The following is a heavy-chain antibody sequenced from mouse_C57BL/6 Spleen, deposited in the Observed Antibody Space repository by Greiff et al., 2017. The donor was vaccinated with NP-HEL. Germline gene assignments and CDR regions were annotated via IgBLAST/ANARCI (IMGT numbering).Heavy chain of an antibody. Sequence: VQLQQSGPELVKPGASVKISCKASGYAFSSSWMNWVKQRPGKGLEWIGRIYPGDGDTNYNGKFKGKATLTADKSSSTAYMQLSSLTSEDSAVYLRARGGNYAMDYWGQGTSVTVSS. CDR2: IYPGDGDT. CDR3: ARGGNYAMDY. CDR1: GYAFSSSW. V-gene: IGHV1-82*01. J-gene: IGHJ4*01.